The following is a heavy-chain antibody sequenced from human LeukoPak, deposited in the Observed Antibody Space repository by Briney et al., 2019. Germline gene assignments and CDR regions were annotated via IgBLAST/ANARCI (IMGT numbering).Heavy chain of an antibody. D-gene: IGHD3-22*01. CDR2: IYYSGSP. Sequence: PSETLSLTCTVSGGSISSYYWSWIRQPPGKGLEWIGYIYYSGSPYYTPSLKSRVTISVDTSKNHFSLKLSSVTAADTAVYYCARDSSGYYDYWGQGTLVTVSS. CDR3: ARDSSGYYDY. J-gene: IGHJ4*02. CDR1: GGSISSYY. V-gene: IGHV4-59*12.